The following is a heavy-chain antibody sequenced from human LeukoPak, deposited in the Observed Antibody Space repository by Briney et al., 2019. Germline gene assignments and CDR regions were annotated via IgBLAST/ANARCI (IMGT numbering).Heavy chain of an antibody. CDR1: GYSISSGYY. D-gene: IGHD3-10*01. V-gene: IGHV4-61*01. J-gene: IGHJ6*03. Sequence: SETLSLTCTVSGYSISSGYYWSWVRQPPGKGLEWIGYGYYTGSTDYIPSLKSRVTISVDTSKNQFSLKLTSVTAADTAVYYCVRSADRVIRGAPPYYYYYMDVWGRGTTVTVSS. CDR2: GYYTGST. CDR3: VRSADRVIRGAPPYYYYYMDV.